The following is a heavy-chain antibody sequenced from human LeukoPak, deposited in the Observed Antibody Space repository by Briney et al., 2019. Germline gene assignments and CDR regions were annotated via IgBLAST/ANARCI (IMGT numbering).Heavy chain of an antibody. CDR2: IYYSGST. CDR1: GGSISSYY. Sequence: PSETLSLTCTVSGGSISSYYWSWIRQPPGKGLEWIGYIYYSGSTNYNPSLKSRVTISVDTSKNQFSLKLSSVTAADTAVYYCARDAPPGNTGSYYVYYYYGMDVWGQGTTVTVSS. V-gene: IGHV4-59*01. CDR3: ARDAPPGNTGSYYVYYYYGMDV. J-gene: IGHJ6*02. D-gene: IGHD1-26*01.